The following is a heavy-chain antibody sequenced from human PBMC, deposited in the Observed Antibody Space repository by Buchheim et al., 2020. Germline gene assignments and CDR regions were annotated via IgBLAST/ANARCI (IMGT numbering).Heavy chain of an antibody. CDR3: ARASSISGPSSFDY. CDR1: GVSISSGGYS. Sequence: QVQLQESGPGLVKPSQTLSLTCAVSGVSISSGGYSWSWIRQPPGKGLEWIGYIYHSGSTSYYPSLKSRVTISVDTSKNQFSLKLSSVTAADTAVYFCARASSISGPSSFDYWGQGTL. J-gene: IGHJ4*02. D-gene: IGHD2-2*02. CDR2: IYHSGST. V-gene: IGHV4-30-2*01.